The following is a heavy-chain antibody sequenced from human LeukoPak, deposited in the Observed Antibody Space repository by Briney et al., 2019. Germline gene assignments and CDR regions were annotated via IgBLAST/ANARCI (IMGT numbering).Heavy chain of an antibody. CDR3: ARGGSYGSSRPYYFDY. Sequence: GASVKVSCKASGGTFSSYAISWVRQAPGQGLEWMGGIIPIFGTANYAQKFQGRVTITADESTSTAYMELSSLRSEDTAVYYCARGGSYGSSRPYYFDYWGQGTLVTVSS. D-gene: IGHD5-18*01. CDR1: GGTFSSYA. CDR2: IIPIFGTA. J-gene: IGHJ4*02. V-gene: IGHV1-69*13.